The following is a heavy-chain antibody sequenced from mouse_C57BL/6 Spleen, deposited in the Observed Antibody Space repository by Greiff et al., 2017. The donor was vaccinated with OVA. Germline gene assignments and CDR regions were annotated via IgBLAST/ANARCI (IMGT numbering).Heavy chain of an antibody. J-gene: IGHJ2*01. V-gene: IGHV1-69*01. D-gene: IGHD2-3*01. CDR2: IDPSDSYT. Sequence: QVQLKQPGAELVMPGASVKLSCKASGYTFTSYWMHWVKQRPGQGLEWIGEIDPSDSYTNYNQKFKGKSTLTVDKSSSTAYMQLSSLTSEDSAVYYCARCYDGYPYCFDYWGQGTTLTVSS. CDR1: GYTFTSYW. CDR3: ARCYDGYPYCFDY.